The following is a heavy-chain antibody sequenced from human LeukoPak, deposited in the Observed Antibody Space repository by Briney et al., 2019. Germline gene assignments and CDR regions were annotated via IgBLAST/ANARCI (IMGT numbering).Heavy chain of an antibody. Sequence: GGFLRLSCAASGFTFSSYEMNWIRQAPGKGLEWISYISNSGSTKYYADSVKGRFTISRDNAKNSVFLQMNSLRAEDTAVYYCAAVIDYWGQGTLVTVSS. CDR2: ISNSGSTK. V-gene: IGHV3-48*03. CDR3: AAVIDY. J-gene: IGHJ4*02. CDR1: GFTFSSYE.